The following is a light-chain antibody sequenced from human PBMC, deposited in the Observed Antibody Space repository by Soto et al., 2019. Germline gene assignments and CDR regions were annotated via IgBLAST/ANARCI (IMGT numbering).Light chain of an antibody. Sequence: DPQLTPPASFLAASVGASITITCRASRGISSNLAWYQHKPGKAPKLLIYAASTLQSGVPSRFSGSGSGTDFTLTISSLEPEDFAVYYCQQRSNWPLTFGQGTKVDIK. V-gene: IGKV1-9*01. CDR1: RGISSN. CDR3: QQRSNWPLT. CDR2: AAS. J-gene: IGKJ1*01.